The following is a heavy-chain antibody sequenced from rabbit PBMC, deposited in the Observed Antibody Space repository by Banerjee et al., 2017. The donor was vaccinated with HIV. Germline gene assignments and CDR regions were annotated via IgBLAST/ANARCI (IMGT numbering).Heavy chain of an antibody. Sequence: EESGGDLVKPEGSLTLTCTASGFSFSSSYWICWVRQAPGKGLEWIACIYVDNGNTYYASWAKGRFTISKTSSTTVTLQMTSLTAADTATYFCAREYGGDVGNAYATRLDLRGQGTLVTVS. CDR2: IYVDNGNT. D-gene: IGHD6-1*01. V-gene: IGHV1S45*01. CDR1: GFSFSSSYW. CDR3: AREYGGDVGNAYATRLDL. J-gene: IGHJ3*01.